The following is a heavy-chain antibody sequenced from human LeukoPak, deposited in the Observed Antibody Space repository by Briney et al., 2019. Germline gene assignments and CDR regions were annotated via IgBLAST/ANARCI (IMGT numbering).Heavy chain of an antibody. CDR2: LYYSGIT. CDR1: GGSISSDDSS. Sequence: PSETLSLTCTVSGGSISSDDSSWSWIRQPPGKGLEWIGYLYYSGITFYNPSLRSRVTISPDMSRNQFSLKLTSVTAADTAVYYCAGEVLAEPEYNRFDPWGQGTLVTVSS. CDR3: AGEVLAEPEYNRFDP. V-gene: IGHV4-30-4*07. J-gene: IGHJ5*02. D-gene: IGHD1-14*01.